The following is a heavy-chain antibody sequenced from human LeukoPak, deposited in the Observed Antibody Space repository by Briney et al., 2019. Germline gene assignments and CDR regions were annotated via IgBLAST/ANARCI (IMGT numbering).Heavy chain of an antibody. CDR2: IYYSGST. J-gene: IGHJ4*02. CDR3: ASTLRFLEWLLS. Sequence: ASETLSLTCTVSGGSISSGGYYWSWIRQHPGKGLEWIGYIYYSGSTYYNPSLKSRVTISVDTSKNQFSLKLSSVTAADTAVYYCASTLRFLEWLLSWGQGTLVTVSS. V-gene: IGHV4-31*03. CDR1: GGSISSGGYY. D-gene: IGHD3-3*01.